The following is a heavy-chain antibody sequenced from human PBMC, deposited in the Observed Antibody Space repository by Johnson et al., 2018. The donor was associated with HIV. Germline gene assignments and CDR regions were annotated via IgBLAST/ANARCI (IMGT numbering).Heavy chain of an antibody. CDR3: ARDPEWSAFDI. J-gene: IGHJ3*02. V-gene: IGHV3-25*05. Sequence: VQLVESGGGLAKPAWSPRLSCAASQFIFSNYYMNCVRQAPGNGLELVGQVNPNGDSTYLIDSVKGRFSISRDNTKNSLYLQMNSLRVADTAIYYCARDPEWSAFDIWGRGTMVTVSS. D-gene: IGHD3-3*01. CDR1: QFIFSNYY. CDR2: VNPNGDST.